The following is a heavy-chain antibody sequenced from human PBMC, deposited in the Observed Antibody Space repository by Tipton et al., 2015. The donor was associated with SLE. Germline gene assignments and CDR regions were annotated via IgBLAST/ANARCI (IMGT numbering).Heavy chain of an antibody. CDR3: ARSHRSSPSCDSYYYMYV. Sequence: TLSLTCTVSGGSISSGTYYWSWIRQPAGKGLEWIGRIYTSGSANYNPSLKSRVTISADTSKNQFSLTLTSVTAADTAVYYCARSHRSSPSCDSYYYMYVWGKGTTVTVSS. J-gene: IGHJ6*03. CDR2: IYTSGSA. D-gene: IGHD2-2*02. V-gene: IGHV4-61*02. CDR1: GGSISSGTYY.